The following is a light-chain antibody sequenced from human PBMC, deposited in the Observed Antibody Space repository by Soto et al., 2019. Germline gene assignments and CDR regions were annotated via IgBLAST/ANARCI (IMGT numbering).Light chain of an antibody. CDR1: DSNIGSNF. Sequence: QTVVSQPPSASATPGQRVTISCSGSDSNIGSNFVYWYQQLAGTAPKLLVFRNDQRPSGVPDRISGSKSGTSASLAISGLRSEDEADYYCSSYAGSNNWGVFGGGTKVTVL. CDR2: RND. CDR3: SSYAGSNNWGV. V-gene: IGLV1-47*01. J-gene: IGLJ2*01.